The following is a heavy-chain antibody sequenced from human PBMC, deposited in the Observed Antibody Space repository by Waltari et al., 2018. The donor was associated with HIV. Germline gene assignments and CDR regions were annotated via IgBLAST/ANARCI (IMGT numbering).Heavy chain of an antibody. CDR1: GGSISSSSYY. Sequence: QLQLQESGPGLVKPSETLSLTCTVSGGSISSSSYYWGWIRQPPGKGLEWIGSIYYSGSTYYNPSLKSRVTISVDTSKNQFSLKLSSVTAADTAVYYCARHYYGDSIYFDYWGQGTLVTVSS. V-gene: IGHV4-39*01. CDR3: ARHYYGDSIYFDY. D-gene: IGHD4-17*01. CDR2: IYYSGST. J-gene: IGHJ4*02.